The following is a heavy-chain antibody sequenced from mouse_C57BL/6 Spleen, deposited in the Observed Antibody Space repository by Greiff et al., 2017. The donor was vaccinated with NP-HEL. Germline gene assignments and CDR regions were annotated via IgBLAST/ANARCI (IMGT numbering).Heavy chain of an antibody. Sequence: EVQLVESGGGLVKPGGSLKLSCAASGFTFSDYGMHWVRQAPEKGLEWVAYISSGSSTTNYADTVKGRFTISRDNAKNTLFLQMTSLRSEDTAMYYCAKRTTRGAMDYWGQGTSVTVSS. CDR2: ISSGSSTT. D-gene: IGHD1-1*01. V-gene: IGHV5-17*01. J-gene: IGHJ4*01. CDR1: GFTFSDYG. CDR3: AKRTTRGAMDY.